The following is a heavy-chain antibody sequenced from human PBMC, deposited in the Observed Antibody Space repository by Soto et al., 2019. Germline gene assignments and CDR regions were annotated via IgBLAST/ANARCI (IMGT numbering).Heavy chain of an antibody. Sequence: QVQLVESGGGVVQPGRSLRLSCAASGFTFSSYAMHWVRQAPGKGLEWVAVISYDGSNKYYADSVKGRFTISRDNSKNTLYLQMNSLRAEDTAVYYCAHIAAAGTMEAFDIWGQGTMVTVSS. CDR3: AHIAAAGTMEAFDI. CDR1: GFTFSSYA. J-gene: IGHJ3*02. V-gene: IGHV3-30-3*01. CDR2: ISYDGSNK. D-gene: IGHD6-13*01.